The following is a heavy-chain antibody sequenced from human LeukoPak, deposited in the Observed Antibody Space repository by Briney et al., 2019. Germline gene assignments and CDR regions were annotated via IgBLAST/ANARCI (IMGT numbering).Heavy chain of an antibody. CDR2: ISGSGGST. CDR3: AKDRGPLYYDILTGYSPVEPH. V-gene: IGHV3-23*01. D-gene: IGHD3-9*01. Sequence: PGGSLRLSCAASGFTFSSYAMSWVRQAPGKGLEWVSAISGSGGSTYYADSVKGRFTISRDNSKNTLYLQMNSLRAEDTAVYYCAKDRGPLYYDILTGYSPVEPHWGQGTLVTVSS. CDR1: GFTFSSYA. J-gene: IGHJ4*02.